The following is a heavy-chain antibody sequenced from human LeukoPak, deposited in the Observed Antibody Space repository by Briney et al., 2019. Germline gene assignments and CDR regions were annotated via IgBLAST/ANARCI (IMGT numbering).Heavy chain of an antibody. J-gene: IGHJ6*03. D-gene: IGHD3-9*01. CDR3: AREPPRDILTGYYLYYYYMDV. V-gene: IGHV1-69*05. Sequence: ASVKVSCKASGGTFSSYAISWVRQAPGQGLEWMGRIIPIFGTANYAQKFQGRVTITTDESTSTAYMELSSLRSEDTAVYYCAREPPRDILTGYYLYYYYMDVWGKGTTVTVSS. CDR2: IIPIFGTA. CDR1: GGTFSSYA.